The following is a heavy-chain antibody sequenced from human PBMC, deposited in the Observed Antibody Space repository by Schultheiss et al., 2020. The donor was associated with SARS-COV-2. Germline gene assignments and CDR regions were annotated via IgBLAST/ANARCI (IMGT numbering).Heavy chain of an antibody. CDR2: ISSSSATI. J-gene: IGHJ5*02. V-gene: IGHV3-48*03. CDR3: ASLYVTSSVAWFDP. CDR1: GFTFANYE. Sequence: RGSLRLSCAASGFTFANYEMNWVRQAPGKGLEWISFISSSSATIHYADSVKGRFTISRDNAKNSLYLQMNTLSAEDTAIYYCASLYVTSSVAWFDPWGQGTLVTVSS. D-gene: IGHD6-6*01.